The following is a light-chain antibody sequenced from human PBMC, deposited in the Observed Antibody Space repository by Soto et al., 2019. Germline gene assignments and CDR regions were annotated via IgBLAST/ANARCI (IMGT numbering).Light chain of an antibody. CDR3: QQYNEWPPMYT. CDR2: GAS. J-gene: IGKJ2*01. Sequence: EIVMTQSPATLSMSPGERATLSCRATQNVNSNLAWYQHRPGQAPRLLIYGASIRPTGIPARFSGSGSGTEFTLTIDSLQSEDFAVYYCQQYNEWPPMYTFGQGTKLEIK. V-gene: IGKV3-15*01. CDR1: QNVNSN.